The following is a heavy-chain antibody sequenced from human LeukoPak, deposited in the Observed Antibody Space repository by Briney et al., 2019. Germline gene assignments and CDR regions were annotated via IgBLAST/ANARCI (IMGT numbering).Heavy chain of an antibody. CDR1: GYTFIGYY. D-gene: IGHD3-3*01. CDR3: ARDAYDLYAFDI. J-gene: IGHJ3*02. Sequence: ASVKVSCKASGYTFIGYYMHWVRQAPGQGLEWMGWINPNSGGTNYAQKFQGRVTMTRDTSISTAYMELSRLRSDDTAVYYCARDAYDLYAFDIWGQGTMVTVSS. CDR2: INPNSGGT. V-gene: IGHV1-2*02.